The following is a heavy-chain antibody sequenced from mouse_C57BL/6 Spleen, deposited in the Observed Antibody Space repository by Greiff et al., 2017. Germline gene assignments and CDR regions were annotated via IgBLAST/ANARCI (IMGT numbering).Heavy chain of an antibody. Sequence: QVHVKQPGAELVRPGTSVKLSCKASGYTFTSYWMHWVKQRPGKGLEWIGVIDPSDSYTNYNQKFKGKATLTVDTSSSTAYMQLSSLTSEDSAVYYCARGDGNYFDYWGQGTTLTVSS. J-gene: IGHJ2*01. D-gene: IGHD2-1*01. CDR2: IDPSDSYT. V-gene: IGHV1-59*01. CDR1: GYTFTSYW. CDR3: ARGDGNYFDY.